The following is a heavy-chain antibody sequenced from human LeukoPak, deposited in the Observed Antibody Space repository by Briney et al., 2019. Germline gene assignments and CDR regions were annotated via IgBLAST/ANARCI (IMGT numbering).Heavy chain of an antibody. CDR1: GGTFSSYA. V-gene: IGHV1-69*13. CDR2: IIPIFGTA. J-gene: IGHJ4*02. D-gene: IGHD6-19*01. Sequence: GASVKVSCKASGGTFSSYAISWVRQAPGQGLEWMGGIIPIFGTANYAQKFQGRVTFTADESTSTAYMELSSLRSEDTAVYYCAREAAYSSGWYFDYWGQGTLVTVSS. CDR3: AREAAYSSGWYFDY.